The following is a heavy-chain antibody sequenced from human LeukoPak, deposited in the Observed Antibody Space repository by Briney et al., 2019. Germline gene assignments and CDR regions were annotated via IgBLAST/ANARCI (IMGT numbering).Heavy chain of an antibody. CDR3: AKDLWDCSSTSCYWGSFDN. Sequence: GGSLRLSCAASGLTFSSYAMSWVRQAPGKGLEWVSAVSGSSGSTYFADSVKGRFTISRDNSKNTLYLQMNSLRAEDTAVYYCAKDLWDCSSTSCYWGSFDNWGQGTLVTVSS. CDR1: GLTFSSYA. J-gene: IGHJ4*02. D-gene: IGHD2-2*01. V-gene: IGHV3-23*01. CDR2: VSGSSGST.